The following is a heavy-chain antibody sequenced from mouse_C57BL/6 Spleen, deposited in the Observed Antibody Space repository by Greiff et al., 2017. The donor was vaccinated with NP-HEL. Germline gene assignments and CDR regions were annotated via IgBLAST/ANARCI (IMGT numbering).Heavy chain of an antibody. CDR3: ASGYLYYAMDY. CDR2: IYPGDGDT. D-gene: IGHD2-2*01. Sequence: QVQLKESGAELVKPGASVKISCKASGYAFSSYWMNWVKQRPGKGLEWIGQIYPGDGDTNYNGKFKGKATLTADKSSSTAYMQLSSLTSEDSAVYFCASGYLYYAMDYWGQGTSVTVSS. CDR1: GYAFSSYW. J-gene: IGHJ4*01. V-gene: IGHV1-80*01.